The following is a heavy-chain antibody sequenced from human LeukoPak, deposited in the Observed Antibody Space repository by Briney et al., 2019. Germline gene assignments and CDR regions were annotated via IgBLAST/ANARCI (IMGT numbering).Heavy chain of an antibody. CDR1: GYTFTGYY. V-gene: IGHV1-2*04. CDR2: INPNSGGT. Sequence: ASVKVSCKASGYTFTGYYMHWVRQAPGQGLEWMGWINPNSGGTNYAQKFQGWVTMTRDTSISTAYMELSRLRSDDTAVYYCAREGAPGIAAAGNAAVDYWGQGTRVTVSS. J-gene: IGHJ4*02. D-gene: IGHD6-13*01. CDR3: AREGAPGIAAAGNAAVDY.